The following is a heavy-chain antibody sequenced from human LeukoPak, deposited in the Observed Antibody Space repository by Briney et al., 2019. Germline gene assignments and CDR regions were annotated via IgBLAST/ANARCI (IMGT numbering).Heavy chain of an antibody. J-gene: IGHJ4*02. CDR2: INPSGGST. Sequence: ASVEISCKASGYTFTNYAMHWVRQAPGQGLEWMGIINPSGGSTSYAQKFQGRVTMTRDTSTSTVYMELSSLRSEDTAVYYCARGSSTSIYYFDYWGQGTLVTVSS. CDR3: ARGSSTSIYYFDY. V-gene: IGHV1-46*01. CDR1: GYTFTNYA. D-gene: IGHD2-2*01.